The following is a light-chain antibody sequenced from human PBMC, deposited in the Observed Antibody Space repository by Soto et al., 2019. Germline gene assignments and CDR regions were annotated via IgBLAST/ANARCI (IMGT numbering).Light chain of an antibody. J-gene: IGKJ3*01. V-gene: IGKV3-20*01. CDR1: QSVSSNY. CDR3: QQYSSSPPEFT. CDR2: GAS. Sequence: EIVLTQSPGTLSVSPGERVTLSCRASQSVSSNYLAWYQQRPGQAPRLLIFGASYRATGIPDRFSGSGSGTAFTLTISRLEAEDFAVYYCQQYSSSPPEFTFGPGTKVDSK.